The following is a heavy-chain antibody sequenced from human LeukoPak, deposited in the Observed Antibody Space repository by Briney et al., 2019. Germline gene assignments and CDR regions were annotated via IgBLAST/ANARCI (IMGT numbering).Heavy chain of an antibody. CDR1: GFTFSSYA. CDR3: AKGGELPFYYYYGMDV. Sequence: GGSLRLSCPASGFTFSSYAMSWVRQAPGKGLEWVSAISGSGGSTYYADSVKGRFTISRDNSKNTLYLQMNSLRAEDTAVYYCAKGGELPFYYYYGMDVWGQGTTVTVSS. CDR2: ISGSGGST. J-gene: IGHJ6*02. D-gene: IGHD1-26*01. V-gene: IGHV3-23*01.